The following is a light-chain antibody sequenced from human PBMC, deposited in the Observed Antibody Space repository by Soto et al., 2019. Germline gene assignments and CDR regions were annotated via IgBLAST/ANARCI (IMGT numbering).Light chain of an antibody. Sequence: ALTQPASVSGSPGQSITISCTGTSSDVGGYNYVSWYQQHPGKDPKLMIYDVSNRPSGVSNRFSGSKSGNTASLTISGLQAEDEADYYCSSYTSSSTPVVFGGGTK. CDR1: SSDVGGYNY. V-gene: IGLV2-14*01. CDR2: DVS. CDR3: SSYTSSSTPVV. J-gene: IGLJ2*01.